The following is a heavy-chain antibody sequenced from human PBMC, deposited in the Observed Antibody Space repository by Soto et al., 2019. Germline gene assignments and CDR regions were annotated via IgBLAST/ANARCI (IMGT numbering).Heavy chain of an antibody. CDR2: IYYSGST. D-gene: IGHD2-2*01. Sequence: SETLSLTCTVSGGSISSSSYYWGWIRQPPGKGLEWIGSIYYSGSTYYNPSLKSRVTISVDTSKNQFSLKLSSVTAADTAVYYCARNPATSLGYCSSTSCYDGDYWGQGTLVTVSS. J-gene: IGHJ4*02. CDR3: ARNPATSLGYCSSTSCYDGDY. CDR1: GGSISSSSYY. V-gene: IGHV4-39*01.